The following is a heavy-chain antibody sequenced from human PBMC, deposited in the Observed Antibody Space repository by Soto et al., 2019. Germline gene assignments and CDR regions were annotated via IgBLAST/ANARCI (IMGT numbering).Heavy chain of an antibody. CDR2: IIADGGRA. J-gene: IGHJ4*02. CDR1: GFTFSGHA. V-gene: IGHV3-23*01. D-gene: IGHD6-19*01. CDR3: AKDKMEQWLVGGYFDN. Sequence: GGSLRLSCSASGFTFSGHAMGWVRQAPGKGLEWVSAIIADGGRAYYAESVKGRFTMSRDNSKNTLSLQMKTLRAEDTAVYYCAKDKMEQWLVGGYFDNWGPGTQVTVSS.